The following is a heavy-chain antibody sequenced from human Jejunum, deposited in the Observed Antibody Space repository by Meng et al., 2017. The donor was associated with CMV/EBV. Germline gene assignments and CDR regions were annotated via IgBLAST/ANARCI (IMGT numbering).Heavy chain of an antibody. CDR1: GFSFSSFG. Sequence: GFSFSSFGMNWVRQAPGKGLEWVAFTRYDGQNKYYLDSVKGRFTISKDNSKNTLYLQMSSLRPEDTGIYYCANFPSSAYYSEMDVWGQGTTVTVSS. J-gene: IGHJ6*02. CDR2: TRYDGQNK. CDR3: ANFPSSAYYSEMDV. V-gene: IGHV3-30*02.